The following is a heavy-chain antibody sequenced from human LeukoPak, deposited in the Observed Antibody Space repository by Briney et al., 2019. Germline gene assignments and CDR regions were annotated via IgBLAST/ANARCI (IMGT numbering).Heavy chain of an antibody. CDR2: IDWDDDK. CDR1: GFSLSTSGMC. J-gene: IGHJ4*02. V-gene: IGHV2-70*12. Sequence: SGPTLVNPTQTLTLTCTFSGFSLSTSGMCVSWIRQPPGKALEWLALIDWDDDKYYSTSLKTRLTISKDTSKNQVVLTMTNMDPVDTATYYCAHRHSEYYYDSSGYRGVFDYWGQGTLVTVSS. D-gene: IGHD3-22*01. CDR3: AHRHSEYYYDSSGYRGVFDY.